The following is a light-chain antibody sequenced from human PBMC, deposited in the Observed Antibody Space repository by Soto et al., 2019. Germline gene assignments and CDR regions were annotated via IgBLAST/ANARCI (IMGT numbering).Light chain of an antibody. CDR3: GAWDTSLSGGV. CDR1: SSNIGSDF. J-gene: IGLJ2*01. Sequence: QSALTQPPSVSAAPGQKVTISCSGSSSNIGSDFVSWYQQLPGTAPKLLIYEDNKRPSGIPDRFSGSKSGTSATLGITGLQTGDEADYYCGAWDTSLSGGVFGGGTKLTVL. CDR2: EDN. V-gene: IGLV1-51*02.